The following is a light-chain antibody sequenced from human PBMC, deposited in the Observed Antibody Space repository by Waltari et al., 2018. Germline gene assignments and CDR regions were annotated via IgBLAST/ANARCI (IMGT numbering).Light chain of an antibody. V-gene: IGKV3-20*01. J-gene: IGKJ2*01. CDR3: QQYGSSPYT. Sequence: ESVLTQSPGTLSLSPGQRATLPCRASQSVRSGYLAWYQQRRGQAPRLLIYAASSRATGIPDRFSGSGSGTDFILTISRLESEDFAVYYCQQYGSSPYTFGQGTNLEIK. CDR2: AAS. CDR1: QSVRSGY.